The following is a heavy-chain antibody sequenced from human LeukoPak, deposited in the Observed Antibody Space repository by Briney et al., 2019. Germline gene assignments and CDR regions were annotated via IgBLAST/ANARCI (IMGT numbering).Heavy chain of an antibody. J-gene: IGHJ4*02. CDR3: AIEYSSSFPLV. CDR1: GGTFSSYA. V-gene: IGHV1-69*04. CDR2: IIPILGIA. Sequence: SVKVSCKASGGTFSSYAISWVRQAPGQGLEWMGRIIPILGIANYAQKFQGRVTITADKSTSTAYMELSSLRSEDTAVYYCAIEYSSSFPLVWGQGTLVTVSS. D-gene: IGHD6-6*01.